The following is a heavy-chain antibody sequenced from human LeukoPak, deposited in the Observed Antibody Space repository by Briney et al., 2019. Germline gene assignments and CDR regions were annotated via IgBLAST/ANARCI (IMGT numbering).Heavy chain of an antibody. Sequence: ASVKVSCKVSGYTLTELSMHWVRQAPGKGLEWMGGFDPEDGETIYAQKFQGRVTMTEDTSTDTAYMELSSLRSEDTAVYYCARVGYCSGGSCYPGVYYYGMDVWGQGTTVTVSS. V-gene: IGHV1-24*01. J-gene: IGHJ6*02. CDR3: ARVGYCSGGSCYPGVYYYGMDV. D-gene: IGHD2-15*01. CDR1: GYTLTELS. CDR2: FDPEDGET.